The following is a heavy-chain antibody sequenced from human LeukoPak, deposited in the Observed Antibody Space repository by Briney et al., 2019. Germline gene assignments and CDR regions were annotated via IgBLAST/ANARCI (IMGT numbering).Heavy chain of an antibody. CDR2: IRSSGSTI. CDR3: ARGPRDPSGYCSRGTCSPTYEV. Sequence: PGGSLRLSCVASGFIFSNYEMNWVRQAPGKGLEWVSYIRSSGSTIYYADSVQGRFTISRDNAKNSLYLQMNSLRDEDTGVYYCARGPRDPSGYCSRGTCSPTYEVWGHGTLVTVSS. J-gene: IGHJ4*01. V-gene: IGHV3-48*03. D-gene: IGHD2-15*01. CDR1: GFIFSNYE.